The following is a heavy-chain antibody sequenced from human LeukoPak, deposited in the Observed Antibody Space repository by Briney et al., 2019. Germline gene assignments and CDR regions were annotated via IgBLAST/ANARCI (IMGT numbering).Heavy chain of an antibody. D-gene: IGHD5-12*01. CDR1: GFTFSNYA. CDR3: AKDWMSTIINYFDY. V-gene: IGHV3-23*01. J-gene: IGHJ4*02. Sequence: GGSLRLSCVASGFTFSNYAMSWVRQTPGKGLEWVSSISGSGGSTHYADSVKGRFTISRDNSKNILYLQMNSLRAEDTAVYYCAKDWMSTIINYFDYWGQGTLVTVSS. CDR2: ISGSGGST.